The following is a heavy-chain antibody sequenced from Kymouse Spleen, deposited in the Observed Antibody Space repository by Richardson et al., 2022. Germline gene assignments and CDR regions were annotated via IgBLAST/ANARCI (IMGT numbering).Heavy chain of an antibody. J-gene: IGHJ5*02. CDR2: INHSGST. V-gene: IGHV4-34*01. CDR1: GGSFSGYY. CDR3: ARGGSITMVRGVPSGFDP. Sequence: QVQLQQWGAGLLKPSETLSLTCAVYGGSFSGYYWSWIRQPPGKGLEWIGEINHSGSTNYNPSLKSRVTISVDTSKNQFSLKLSSVTAADTAVYYCARGGSITMVRGVPSGFDPWGQGTLVTVSS. D-gene: IGHD3-10*01.